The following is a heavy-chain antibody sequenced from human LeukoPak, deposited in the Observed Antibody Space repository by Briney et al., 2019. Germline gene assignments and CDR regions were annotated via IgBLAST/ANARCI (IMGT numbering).Heavy chain of an antibody. CDR3: ARVVVVPAASRYWFDP. D-gene: IGHD2-2*01. V-gene: IGHV3-33*01. J-gene: IGHJ5*02. CDR1: GFTFSSYG. Sequence: PGGSLRLSCAASGFTFSSYGMHWVRQAPGKGLEWVAVIWYDGSNKYYADSVKGRFTISRDNSKNTLYLQMNSLRAEDTAVYYCARVVVVPAASRYWFDPGGQGTLVAVSS. CDR2: IWYDGSNK.